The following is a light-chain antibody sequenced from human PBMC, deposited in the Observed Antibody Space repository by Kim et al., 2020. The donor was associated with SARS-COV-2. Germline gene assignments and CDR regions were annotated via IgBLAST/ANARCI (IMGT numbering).Light chain of an antibody. V-gene: IGLV3-21*04. CDR2: YDS. CDR1: NIGSKS. Sequence: RITCGGNNIGSKSVHWYQQKPGQAPVLVIYYDSDRPSGIPERFSGSNSGNTATLTISRVEAGDEADYYCQVWDSSSDWVFGGGTKLTVL. J-gene: IGLJ3*02. CDR3: QVWDSSSDWV.